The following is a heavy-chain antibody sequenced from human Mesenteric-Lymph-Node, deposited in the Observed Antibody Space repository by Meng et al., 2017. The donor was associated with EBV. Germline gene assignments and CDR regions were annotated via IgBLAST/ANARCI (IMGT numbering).Heavy chain of an antibody. D-gene: IGHD3-10*01. Sequence: QVQVVESGGGVVRPGRSLGFSCAASGFIFSSFGMNWVRQAPGKGLEWVAVISYDGSRKYYADSVKGRFTVTRDNSKNTLYLQMNSLRPEDTAVYYCAKDISGTGDYWGQGTLVTVSS. J-gene: IGHJ4*02. V-gene: IGHV3-30*18. CDR1: GFIFSSFG. CDR3: AKDISGTGDY. CDR2: ISYDGSRK.